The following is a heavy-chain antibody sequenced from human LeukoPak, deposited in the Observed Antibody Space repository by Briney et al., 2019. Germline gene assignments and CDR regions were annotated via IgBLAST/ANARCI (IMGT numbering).Heavy chain of an antibody. CDR1: GDSISSTSYY. CDR2: IYYSGST. D-gene: IGHD3-22*01. V-gene: IGHV4-39*07. CDR3: ARDVSSGYGLFDY. Sequence: SETLSLTCTVSGDSISSTSYYWGWIRQPPGKGLECIGIIYYSGSTWYNPSLKSRVTISVDTSKNQFSLKLTAVTAADTAVYYCARDVSSGYGLFDYWGQGTLVTVSS. J-gene: IGHJ4*02.